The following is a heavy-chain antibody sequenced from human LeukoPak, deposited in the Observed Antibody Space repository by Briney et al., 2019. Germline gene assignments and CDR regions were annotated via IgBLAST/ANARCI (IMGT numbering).Heavy chain of an antibody. CDR3: TTTGLGELSFSHPIYYFDY. V-gene: IGHV3-66*01. D-gene: IGHD3-16*02. CDR1: GFTVSSNY. Sequence: GGSLRLSCAASGFTVSSNYMSWVRQAPGKGLEWVSVIYSGGSTYYADSVKGRFTISRDDSKNTLYLQMNSLKTEDTAVYYCTTTGLGELSFSHPIYYFDYWGQGTLVTVSS. CDR2: IYSGGST. J-gene: IGHJ4*02.